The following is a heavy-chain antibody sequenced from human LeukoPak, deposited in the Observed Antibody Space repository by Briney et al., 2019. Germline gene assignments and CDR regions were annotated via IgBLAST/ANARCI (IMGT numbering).Heavy chain of an antibody. CDR1: GGTFSSYA. J-gene: IGHJ5*02. V-gene: IGHV1-69*13. D-gene: IGHD6-6*01. CDR3: AGQLGSDFRNWFDP. CDR2: IIPIFGTA. Sequence: GASVKVSCKASGGTFSSYAISWVRQAPGQGLEWMGGIIPIFGTANYAQKFQGRVTITADESTSTAYMELSSLRSEDTAVYYWAGQLGSDFRNWFDPWGQGTLVTVSS.